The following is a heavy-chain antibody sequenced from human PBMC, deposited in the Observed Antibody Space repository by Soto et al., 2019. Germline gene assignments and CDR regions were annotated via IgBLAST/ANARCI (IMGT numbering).Heavy chain of an antibody. CDR2: VSGGDSST. V-gene: IGHV3-23*01. Sequence: EVQLLESGGGLVQSGESLRLSCATSGFTFSNYAMSWVRQAPGKGLEWVSAVSGGDSSTYYADSVRGRFTISRDNSKNTLHLPMDSLRAEDTAVYYCTSRPGAAVAVLDYWGQGTLVTVSS. D-gene: IGHD6-19*01. CDR1: GFTFSNYA. J-gene: IGHJ4*02. CDR3: TSRPGAAVAVLDY.